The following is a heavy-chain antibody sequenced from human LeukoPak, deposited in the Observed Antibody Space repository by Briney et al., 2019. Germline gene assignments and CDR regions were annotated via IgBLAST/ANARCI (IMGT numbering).Heavy chain of an antibody. V-gene: IGHV4-34*01. CDR3: ASGRAAAGVSGADY. D-gene: IGHD6-13*01. CDR2: INHSGST. J-gene: IGHJ4*02. Sequence: SETLSLTCAVYGGSFSGYYRSWIRQPPGKGLEWIGEINHSGSTNYNPSLKSRVTISVDTSKNQFSLKLSSVTAADTAVYYCASGRAAAGVSGADYWGQGTLVTVSS. CDR1: GGSFSGYY.